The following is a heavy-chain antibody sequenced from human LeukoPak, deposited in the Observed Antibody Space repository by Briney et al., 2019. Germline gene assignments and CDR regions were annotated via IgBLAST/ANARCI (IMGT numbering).Heavy chain of an antibody. CDR2: IYYSGST. CDR1: GGSISSGDYY. CDR3: AREDVYWYFDL. V-gene: IGHV4-30-4*08. Sequence: SETLSLTCTVSGGSISSGDYYWSWIRQPPGKGLEWIGYIYYSGSTYYNPSLKSRVTISVETSKNQFSLKLSSVTAADTAVYYCAREDVYWYFDLWGRGTLVTVSS. J-gene: IGHJ2*01.